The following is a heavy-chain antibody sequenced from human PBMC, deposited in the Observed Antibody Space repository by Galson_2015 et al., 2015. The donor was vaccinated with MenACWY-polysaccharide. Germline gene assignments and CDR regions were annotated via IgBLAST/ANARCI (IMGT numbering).Heavy chain of an antibody. D-gene: IGHD5-18*01. CDR3: ARGYSHGANSFDS. CDR2: IKQDGSET. Sequence: SLRLSCAASGFTFSNYWMRWVRQAPGKGLEGLANIKQDGSETYYVDSVKGRFTISVDTSKNQFSLKLTSVTAADTAVYYCARGYSHGANSFDSWGQGTLVTVSS. CDR1: GFTFSNYW. V-gene: IGHV3-7*03. J-gene: IGHJ5*01.